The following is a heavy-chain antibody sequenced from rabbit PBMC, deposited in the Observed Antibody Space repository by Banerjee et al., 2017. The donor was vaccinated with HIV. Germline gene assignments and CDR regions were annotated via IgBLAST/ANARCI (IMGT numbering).Heavy chain of an antibody. Sequence: QEQLKESGGGLVQPGGSLKLSCKASGFDFNSYYMNWVRQAPGKGLEWIGYIDPVFDTTYYASWAKGRFTISKTSSTTVTLQMTSLTAADTATYFCARDEDARVPGYAYNLWGQGTLVTVS. CDR1: GFDFNSYYM. V-gene: IGHV1S45*01. CDR3: ARDEDARVPGYAYNL. J-gene: IGHJ4*01. D-gene: IGHD6-1*01. CDR2: IDPVFDTT.